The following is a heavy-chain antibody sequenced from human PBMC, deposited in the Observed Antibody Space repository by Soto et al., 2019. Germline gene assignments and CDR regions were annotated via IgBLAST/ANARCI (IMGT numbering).Heavy chain of an antibody. CDR3: AHVGVTMVRGVIITIWFDP. Sequence: SGPTLVKPTQTLTLTCTFSGFSLSTSGVGVGWIRQPPGKALEWLALIYWDDDKRYSPSLKSRLTITTDTSKNQVVLKMTNMDPVDPATYYCAHVGVTMVRGVIITIWFDPWGQGTLVTVSS. CDR1: GFSLSTSGVG. D-gene: IGHD3-10*01. CDR2: IYWDDDK. V-gene: IGHV2-5*02. J-gene: IGHJ5*02.